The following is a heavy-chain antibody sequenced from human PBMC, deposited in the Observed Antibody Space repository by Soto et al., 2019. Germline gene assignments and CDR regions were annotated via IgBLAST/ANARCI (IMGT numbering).Heavy chain of an antibody. J-gene: IGHJ4*02. Sequence: PGGSLRLSCAASGFTFSSYGMHWVRQAPGKGLEWVAVISYDGSNKYYADSVKGRFTISRDNSKNTLYLQMNSLRAEDTAVYYCAKSREFIAAPTPFLYRGPGTLGTGFS. CDR2: ISYDGSNK. CDR3: AKSREFIAAPTPFLY. D-gene: IGHD6-13*01. CDR1: GFTFSSYG. V-gene: IGHV3-30*18.